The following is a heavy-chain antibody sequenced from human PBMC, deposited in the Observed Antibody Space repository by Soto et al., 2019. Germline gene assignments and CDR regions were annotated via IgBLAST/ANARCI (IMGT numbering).Heavy chain of an antibody. Sequence: EVQLLDSGGGLVQPGGSLRLSCAASGFSFGTYWMSWVRQAPGKGLEWVAIINQDGSEKYYVGPVKGRFTISRDNAEKSLYLQMNSLRGEDTAVYYCARDKIVGATKFDNWGQGTLVTVSS. CDR1: GFSFGTYW. CDR3: ARDKIVGATKFDN. V-gene: IGHV3-7*01. CDR2: INQDGSEK. J-gene: IGHJ4*02. D-gene: IGHD1-26*01.